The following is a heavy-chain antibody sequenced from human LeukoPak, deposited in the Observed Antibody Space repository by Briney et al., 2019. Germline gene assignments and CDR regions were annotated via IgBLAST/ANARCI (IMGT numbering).Heavy chain of an antibody. V-gene: IGHV3-11*01. J-gene: IGHJ4*02. D-gene: IGHD6-13*01. CDR3: ARPKYSSSWQIFDY. CDR2: ISSSGNTI. Sequence: KPGGSLRLSCAASGFTFSDYYMSWIRQAPGKGLEWVSYISSSGNTIYYADSVKGRFTISRNNAKNSLYLQMNSVRAEDTAMYYCARPKYSSSWQIFDYWGQGTLVTASS. CDR1: GFTFSDYY.